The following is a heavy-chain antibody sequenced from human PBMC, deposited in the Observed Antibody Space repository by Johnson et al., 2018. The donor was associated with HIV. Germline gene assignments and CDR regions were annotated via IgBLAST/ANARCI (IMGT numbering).Heavy chain of an antibody. V-gene: IGHV3-30*04. D-gene: IGHD6-6*01. J-gene: IGHJ3*02. CDR1: GFMFSSFA. CDR2: ISYDGSNK. CDR3: ARATRSSSSGRHDAFDI. Sequence: QVQLVESGGGVVQPGRSLRLSCAASGFMFSSFAMHWVRQAPGKGLEWVAVISYDGSNKYYADSVKGRFTISRDNSKNTLYLQINSLRAEDTAVYYCARATRSSSSGRHDAFDIWGQGTMVTVSS.